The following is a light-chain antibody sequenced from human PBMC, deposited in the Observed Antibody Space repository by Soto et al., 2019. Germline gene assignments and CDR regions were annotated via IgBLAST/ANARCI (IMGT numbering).Light chain of an antibody. CDR3: QQSYIKLA. V-gene: IGKV1-39*01. CDR2: GTS. Sequence: DIQVTQSPSSLSASVGDRITITCRASQNISTYLSWYQKKPGKAPRLLMYGTSNLQTGVPPRFTGSGSGTDFTLTITSLQPEDFATYYYQQSYIKLAFGGGTNVEI. J-gene: IGKJ4*01. CDR1: QNISTY.